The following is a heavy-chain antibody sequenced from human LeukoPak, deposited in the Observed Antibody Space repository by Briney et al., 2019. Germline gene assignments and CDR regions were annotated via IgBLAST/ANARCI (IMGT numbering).Heavy chain of an antibody. D-gene: IGHD3-22*01. J-gene: IGHJ4*02. CDR1: GFIFSNYA. CDR2: ISGSGDSS. V-gene: IGHV3-23*01. CDR3: ARDYYDGSAYYSYYEY. Sequence: GGSLRLSCAASGFIFSNYAMSWVRQAPGEGLEWVSGISGSGDSSYYADSVKGRFTISRDNSKNTLSLQMNSLRAEDTAVYYCARDYYDGSAYYSYYEYWGQGTLVTVSS.